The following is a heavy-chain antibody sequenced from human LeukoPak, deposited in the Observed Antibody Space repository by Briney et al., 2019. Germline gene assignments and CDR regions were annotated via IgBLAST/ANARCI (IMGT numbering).Heavy chain of an antibody. V-gene: IGHV1-69*13. J-gene: IGHJ6*03. D-gene: IGHD1-14*01. CDR2: IIPIFGTA. CDR1: GGTFSSYA. CDR3: ARDRRRYDYYYYYMDV. Sequence: SVKVSCKASGGTFSSYAISWVRQAPGQGLKWMGGIIPIFGTANYAQKFQGRVTITADESTSTAYMELSSLRSEDTAVYYCARDRRRYDYYYYYMDVWGKGTTVTVSS.